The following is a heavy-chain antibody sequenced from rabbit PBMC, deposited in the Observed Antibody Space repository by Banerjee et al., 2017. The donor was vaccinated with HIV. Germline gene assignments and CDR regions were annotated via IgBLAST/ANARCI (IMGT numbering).Heavy chain of an antibody. D-gene: IGHD1-1*01. J-gene: IGHJ4*01. V-gene: IGHV1S40*01. CDR2: INAGSGNT. Sequence: QSLQESGGGLFQPGGSLALTCKASGFSFSNNYVMCWVRQAPGKGLEWIGCINAGSGNTAYASWAKGRFTISKTSSTTVTLQMTSLTAADTATYFCARDVGGSNAYMDLWGPGTLVTVS. CDR3: ARDVGGSNAYMDL. CDR1: GFSFSNNYV.